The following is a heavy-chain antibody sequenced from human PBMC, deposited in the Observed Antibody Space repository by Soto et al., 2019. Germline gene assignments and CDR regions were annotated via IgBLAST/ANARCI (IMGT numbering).Heavy chain of an antibody. CDR2: TYYRSKWYN. V-gene: IGHV6-1*01. D-gene: IGHD6-19*01. J-gene: IGHJ6*02. Sequence: SQTLSLTCAISGDSVSSNSAAWNWIRQSPSRGLEWLGRTYYRSKWYNDYAVSVKSRITINPDTSKNQFSLQLNSVTPEDTAVYYCARDLSIAVAGYYYGMDVWGQGTTVTVSS. CDR3: ARDLSIAVAGYYYGMDV. CDR1: GDSVSSNSAA.